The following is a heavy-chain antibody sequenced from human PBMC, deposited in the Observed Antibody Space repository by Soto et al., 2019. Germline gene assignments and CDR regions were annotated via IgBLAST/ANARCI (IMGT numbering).Heavy chain of an antibody. V-gene: IGHV1-69*09. CDR3: AREAGYSYGYVFDY. J-gene: IGHJ4*01. CDR1: GGTFGNHA. CDR2: IIPVLGVG. Sequence: QAQLVQSGAEVQKPGSSVKVSCTASGGTFGNHAISWVRQAPGQGLEWMGGIIPVLGVGDNAQKFQGRVTITADTSTNTAYMELSSLRSEDTAHYYCAREAGYSYGYVFDYWGQEPWSSSPQ. D-gene: IGHD5-18*01.